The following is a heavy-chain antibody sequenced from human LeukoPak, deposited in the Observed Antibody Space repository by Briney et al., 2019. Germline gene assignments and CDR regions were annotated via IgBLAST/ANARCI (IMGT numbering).Heavy chain of an antibody. CDR1: GYTLTELS. CDR2: FDPEDGET. Sequence: ASVKVSCKVSGYTLTELSMHWVRQAPGKGRGWMGGFDPEDGETIYAQKFQCRVTMTEDTSTNTAYMELSSLRSEDTAVYYCATPSDYEGAFAIWGQGTMVTVSS. J-gene: IGHJ3*02. CDR3: ATPSDYEGAFAI. V-gene: IGHV1-24*01. D-gene: IGHD4-17*01.